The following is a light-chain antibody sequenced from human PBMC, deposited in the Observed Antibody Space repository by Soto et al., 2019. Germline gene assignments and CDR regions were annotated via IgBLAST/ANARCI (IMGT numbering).Light chain of an antibody. CDR1: SSDVGCYNY. Sequence: QSVLTQPASVSGSPGHSITISCTGTSSDVGCYNYVSWYQQHPGKAPKLMIYEVSNRPSGVSNRFSGSKSGNTASLTISGLQAEDEADYYCSSYTSSSTLYVFGTGTKLTVL. J-gene: IGLJ1*01. V-gene: IGLV2-14*01. CDR2: EVS. CDR3: SSYTSSSTLYV.